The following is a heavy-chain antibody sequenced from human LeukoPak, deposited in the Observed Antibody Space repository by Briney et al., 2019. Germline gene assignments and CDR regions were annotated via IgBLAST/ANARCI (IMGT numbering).Heavy chain of an antibody. CDR3: AKDLAGLQWLAPCFDY. D-gene: IGHD6-19*01. Sequence: GGSLRLSCAASGFTFSSYGMHWVRQAPGKGLEWVAVISYHGSDTFYADSVKGRFTISRDNSKNTLYLQTNSLRVEDTAVYYCAKDLAGLQWLAPCFDYWGQGTLVTVSS. CDR1: GFTFSSYG. V-gene: IGHV3-30*18. J-gene: IGHJ4*02. CDR2: ISYHGSDT.